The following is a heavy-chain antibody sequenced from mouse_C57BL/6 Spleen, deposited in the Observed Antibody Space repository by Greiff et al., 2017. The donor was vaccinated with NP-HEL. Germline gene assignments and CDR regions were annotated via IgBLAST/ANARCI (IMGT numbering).Heavy chain of an antibody. J-gene: IGHJ3*01. CDR2: IDPSDSYT. V-gene: IGHV1-50*01. CDR3: ARVYYGNPAWFAY. D-gene: IGHD2-1*01. CDR1: GYTFTSYW. Sequence: QVQLQQPGAELVKPGASVKLSCKASGYTFTSYWMQWVKQRPGQGLEWIGEIDPSDSYTNYNQKFKGKATLTVDTSSSTAYMQLSSLTSEDSAVYYCARVYYGNPAWFAYWGQGTLVTVSA.